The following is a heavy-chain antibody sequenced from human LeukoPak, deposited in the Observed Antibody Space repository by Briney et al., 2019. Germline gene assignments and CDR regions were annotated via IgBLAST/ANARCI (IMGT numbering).Heavy chain of an antibody. D-gene: IGHD5-18*01. CDR2: IYSGGSI. CDR1: GFTVSSNY. Sequence: GGSLRLSCAVPGFTVSSNYMTWVRQAPGKGLEWVSVIYSGGSIYYADSVKGRFTISRDISKNTVDLQLNSLRAEDTAVYYCASGKETSMAQGYWGQGTLVTVSS. V-gene: IGHV3-53*01. CDR3: ASGKETSMAQGY. J-gene: IGHJ4*02.